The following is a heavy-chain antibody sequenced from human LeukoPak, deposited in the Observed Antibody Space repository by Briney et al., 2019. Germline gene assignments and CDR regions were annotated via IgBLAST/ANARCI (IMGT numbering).Heavy chain of an antibody. CDR2: INHSGST. Sequence: SETLSLTCAVYGGSFSGYYWSWIRQPPGKGLEWIGEINHSGSTNYNPSLKSRVTISVDTSKNQFSLKLSSVTAADTAVYYCARSGSYSSNWFDPWGQGTLVTVSS. CDR1: GGSFSGYY. CDR3: ARSGSYSSNWFDP. V-gene: IGHV4-34*01. D-gene: IGHD1-26*01. J-gene: IGHJ5*02.